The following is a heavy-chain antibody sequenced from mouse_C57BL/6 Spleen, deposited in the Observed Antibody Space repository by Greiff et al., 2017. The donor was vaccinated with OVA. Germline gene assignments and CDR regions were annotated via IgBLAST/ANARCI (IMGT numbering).Heavy chain of an antibody. CDR1: GYAFSSYW. CDR3: ARRGSSYAMDY. J-gene: IGHJ4*01. D-gene: IGHD1-1*01. V-gene: IGHV1-80*01. CDR2: IYPGDGDT. Sequence: LQQSGASVKISCKASGYAFSSYWMNWVKQRPGKGLEWIGQIYPGDGDTNYNGKFKGKATLTADKSSSTAYMQLSSLTSEDSAVYFCARRGSSYAMDYWGQGTSVTVSS.